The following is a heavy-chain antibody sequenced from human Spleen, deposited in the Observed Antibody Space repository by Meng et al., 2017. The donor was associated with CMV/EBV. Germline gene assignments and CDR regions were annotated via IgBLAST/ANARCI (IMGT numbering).Heavy chain of an antibody. CDR1: GYTFTSYG. CDR2: ISAYNGNT. J-gene: IGHJ6*02. V-gene: IGHV1-18*01. CDR3: ARGQDLLWSSDYYYGMDV. Sequence: ASVKVSCKASGYTFTSYGISWVRQAPGQGLEWMGWISAYNGNTNYAQKLQGRVTMTTDTSTSTAYMELRSLRSEDTAVYYCARGQDLLWSSDYYYGMDVWGQGTTVTVSS. D-gene: IGHD3-10*01.